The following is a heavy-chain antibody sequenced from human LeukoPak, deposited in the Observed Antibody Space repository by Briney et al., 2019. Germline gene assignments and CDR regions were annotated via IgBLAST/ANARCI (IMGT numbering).Heavy chain of an antibody. Sequence: GGSLRLSCAASGFTFRSYAMSWFRQAPGKGLEWVSAISGSGGSTYYADPVKGRFTKSRDNSKNTLYLQMNSLRAEDTAVYYCAKSGYYYDSSGNYYWGQGTLVTVSS. CDR3: AKSGYYYDSSGNYY. V-gene: IGHV3-23*01. J-gene: IGHJ4*02. CDR1: GFTFRSYA. D-gene: IGHD3-22*01. CDR2: ISGSGGST.